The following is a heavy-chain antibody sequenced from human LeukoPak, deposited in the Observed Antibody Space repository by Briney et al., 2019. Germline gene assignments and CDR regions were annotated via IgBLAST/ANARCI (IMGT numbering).Heavy chain of an antibody. Sequence: GGSLRLSCAASGFTFRSYWMSWVRQAPGKGLEWVANIKQDGSEKNYVDSVKGRFIISRDNARNTVYLQMNSLRVEDTAVYYCVRDFRSADYWGQGTLVTVSS. CDR1: GFTFRSYW. CDR2: IKQDGSEK. CDR3: VRDFRSADY. V-gene: IGHV3-7*01. J-gene: IGHJ4*02.